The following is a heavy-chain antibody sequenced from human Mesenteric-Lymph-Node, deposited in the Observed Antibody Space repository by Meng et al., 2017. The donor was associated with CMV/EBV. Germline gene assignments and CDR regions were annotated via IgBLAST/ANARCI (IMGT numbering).Heavy chain of an antibody. Sequence: GESLKISCAASGFTFSSYAMSWVRQAPGKGLEWVSAISGSGGSTYYADSVRGRFTISRDNSKNTLYLQMNSLRPEDTAVYYCARGGVVVAIATPDSWGQGTLVTVSS. CDR2: ISGSGGST. CDR1: GFTFSSYA. CDR3: ARGGVVVAIATPDS. J-gene: IGHJ4*02. V-gene: IGHV3-23*01. D-gene: IGHD2-21*01.